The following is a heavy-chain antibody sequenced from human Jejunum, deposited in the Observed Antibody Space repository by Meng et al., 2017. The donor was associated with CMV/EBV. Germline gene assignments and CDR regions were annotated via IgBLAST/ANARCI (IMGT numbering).Heavy chain of an antibody. CDR2: IYYRGNT. CDR3: ARESPYDFWSGFDY. Sequence: SGHSIRTYYWSWIRQPPGKGLEWSGYIYYRGNTNSNPSLKSRVTMSVDTSKNQCSLMLSSVTAADTAVYYCARESPYDFWSGFDYWGQGRLVTVSS. J-gene: IGHJ4*02. V-gene: IGHV4-59*01. CDR1: GHSIRTYY. D-gene: IGHD3-3*01.